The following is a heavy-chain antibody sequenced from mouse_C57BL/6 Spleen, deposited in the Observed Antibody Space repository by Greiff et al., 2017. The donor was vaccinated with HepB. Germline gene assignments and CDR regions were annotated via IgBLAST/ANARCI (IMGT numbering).Heavy chain of an antibody. V-gene: IGHV1-82*01. CDR1: GYAFSSSW. J-gene: IGHJ4*01. D-gene: IGHD1-1*01. CDR3: ARHGSIPDAMDY. Sequence: LQESGPELVKPGASVKISCKASGYAFSSSWMNWVKQRPGKGLEWIGRIYPGDGDTNYNGKFKGKATLTADKSSSTAYMQLSSLTSEDSAVYFCARHGSIPDAMDYWGQGTSVTVSS. CDR2: IYPGDGDT.